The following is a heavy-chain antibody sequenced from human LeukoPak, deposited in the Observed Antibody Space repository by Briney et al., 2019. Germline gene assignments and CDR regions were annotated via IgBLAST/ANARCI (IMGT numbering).Heavy chain of an antibody. CDR2: INPDTGGT. Sequence: ASVNVSCKASGYSFTGYYMHWVRQAPGQGLEWVGWINPDTGGTRYAQRFQGRVTMTRDTSISTGYMELRRLTSDDTAVYYCARGGEVCSSTSCYRGHEYWGQGTLVTVSS. CDR3: ARGGEVCSSTSCYRGHEY. D-gene: IGHD2-2*01. V-gene: IGHV1-2*02. J-gene: IGHJ4*02. CDR1: GYSFTGYY.